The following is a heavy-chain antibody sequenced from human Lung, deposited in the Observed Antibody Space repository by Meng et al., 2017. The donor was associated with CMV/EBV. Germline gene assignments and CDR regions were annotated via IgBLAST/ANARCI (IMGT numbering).Heavy chain of an antibody. J-gene: IGHJ4*02. CDR1: GYTFTGYD. CDR3: VRGNWGDY. Sequence: ASXXVTCKACGYTFTGYDINGVRQATGQGLEWMGWMNPNTGDTGYAQEFEGRVTMTSNSSISTAYMELSSLISEDTAIYYCVRGNWGDYWGQGTLVTVSS. D-gene: IGHD7-27*01. V-gene: IGHV1-8*01. CDR2: MNPNTGDT.